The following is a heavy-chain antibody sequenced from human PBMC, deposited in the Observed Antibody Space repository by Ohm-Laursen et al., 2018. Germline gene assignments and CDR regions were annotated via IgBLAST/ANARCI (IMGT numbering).Heavy chain of an antibody. Sequence: SDTLSLTCAVYGGSFSGYYWSWIRQPPGKGLEWIGEINHSGSTNYNPSLKSRVTISVDTSKNQFSLKLSSVTAADTAVYYCARDYPSVSGSYSYYYGMDVWGQGTTVTVSS. CDR2: INHSGST. V-gene: IGHV4-34*01. D-gene: IGHD3-10*01. CDR3: ARDYPSVSGSYSYYYGMDV. J-gene: IGHJ6*02. CDR1: GGSFSGYY.